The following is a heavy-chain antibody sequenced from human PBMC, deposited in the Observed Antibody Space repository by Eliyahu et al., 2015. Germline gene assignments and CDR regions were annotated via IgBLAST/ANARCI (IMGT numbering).Heavy chain of an antibody. J-gene: IGHJ4*02. Sequence: QVQLVESGGGXVQPGRSLRLSXAASGFSFSSYGMHWARQAPGKGLEWVAVIWYDGSNKYYADSVKGRFTISRDNSKNTLYVQMNSLRAEDTDVYYCARELIFAGMDYWGQGTLVTVSS. CDR1: GFSFSSYG. CDR3: ARELIFAGMDY. V-gene: IGHV3-33*01. D-gene: IGHD2-8*01. CDR2: IWYDGSNK.